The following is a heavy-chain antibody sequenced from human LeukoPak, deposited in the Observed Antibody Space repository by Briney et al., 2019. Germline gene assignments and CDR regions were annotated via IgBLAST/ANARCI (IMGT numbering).Heavy chain of an antibody. CDR1: GFTFTSSS. D-gene: IGHD2-8*01. Sequence: GGSLRLSCAASGFTFTSSSMHWVRQAPGKGLEWVAVISYDIYSKYYADSERGRFTISRDNSENTLYLQMNSLRGEDTAVYYCARDAWSVRSYFDYWGQGTLVTVSS. V-gene: IGHV3-30*04. CDR2: ISYDIYSK. J-gene: IGHJ4*02. CDR3: ARDAWSVRSYFDY.